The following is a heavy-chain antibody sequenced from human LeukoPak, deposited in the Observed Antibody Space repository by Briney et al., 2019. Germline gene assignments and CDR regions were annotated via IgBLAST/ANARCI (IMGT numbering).Heavy chain of an antibody. CDR1: GFTFSSYD. V-gene: IGHV3-13*04. CDR2: IGTAGDT. J-gene: IGHJ4*02. D-gene: IGHD7-27*01. Sequence: GGSLRLTCAASGFTFSSYDMHWVRQATGKGLEWVSAIGTAGDTYYPGSVKGRFTISRENAKNSLYIQMNSLRAGDTAVYYCARGPHGDRYYFDYWGRGTLVTVSS. CDR3: ARGPHGDRYYFDY.